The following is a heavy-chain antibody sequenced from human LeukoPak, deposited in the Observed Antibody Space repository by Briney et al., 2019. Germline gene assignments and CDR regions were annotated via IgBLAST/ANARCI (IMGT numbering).Heavy chain of an antibody. CDR3: ARERRGGALDY. D-gene: IGHD3-16*01. Sequence: PSETLSLTCTVPGGSISSYYWSWIRQPSGKGLEWIGYIYYSGSTNYNPSLKSRVTISVHTSKNQFSLKLSSVTAADTAVYYCARERRGGALDYWGQGTLVTVSS. J-gene: IGHJ4*02. V-gene: IGHV4-59*01. CDR2: IYYSGST. CDR1: GGSISSYY.